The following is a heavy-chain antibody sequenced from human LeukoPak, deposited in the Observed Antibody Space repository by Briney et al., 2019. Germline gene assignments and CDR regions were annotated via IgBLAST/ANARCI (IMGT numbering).Heavy chain of an antibody. CDR3: ARGQRQQPDRYFDY. CDR1: GYTFTSYA. CDR2: MNPNSGNT. D-gene: IGHD6-13*01. V-gene: IGHV1-8*02. Sequence: ASVKVSCKASGYTFTSYAMHWVRQAPGQRLEWMGWMNPNSGNTGYAQKFQGRVTMTRNTSISTAYMELSSLRSEDTAVYYCARGQRQQPDRYFDYWGQGTLVTVSS. J-gene: IGHJ4*02.